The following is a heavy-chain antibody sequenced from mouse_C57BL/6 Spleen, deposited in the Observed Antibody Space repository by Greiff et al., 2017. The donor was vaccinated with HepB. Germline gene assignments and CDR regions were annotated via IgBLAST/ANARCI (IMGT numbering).Heavy chain of an antibody. V-gene: IGHV1-50*01. CDR3: ARSSWLRKERYFDY. D-gene: IGHD2-2*01. J-gene: IGHJ2*01. CDR1: GYTFTSYW. Sequence: QVQLQQPGAEPVKPGASVKLSCKASGYTFTSYWMQWVKQRPGQGLEWIGENDPSDSYTNYNQKFKGKATLTVDTSSSTAYMQLSSLTSEDSAVYYCARSSWLRKERYFDYWGQGTTLTVSS. CDR2: NDPSDSYT.